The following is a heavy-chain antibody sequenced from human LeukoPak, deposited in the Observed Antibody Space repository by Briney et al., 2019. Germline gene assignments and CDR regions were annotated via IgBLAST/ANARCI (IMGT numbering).Heavy chain of an antibody. Sequence: SQTLSLTCALSGEIVSSKNGGWDWGRQSPSRGREWLVRTYYRSKWYSDYAVSMNGRITINPDTSKNQFSLQLNSVTPDDTAVYYCARDVGTSGWHTFDYWGQGTLVTVSS. CDR3: ARDVGTSGWHTFDY. CDR1: GEIVSSKNGG. D-gene: IGHD6-19*01. J-gene: IGHJ4*02. V-gene: IGHV6-1*01. CDR2: TYYRSKWYS.